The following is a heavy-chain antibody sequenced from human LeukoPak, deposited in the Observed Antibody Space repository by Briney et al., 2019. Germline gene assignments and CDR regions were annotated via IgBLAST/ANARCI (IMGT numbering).Heavy chain of an antibody. CDR2: ISYDGSNK. J-gene: IGHJ3*02. CDR3: ASDSSFDI. V-gene: IGHV3-30*03. CDR1: GFTFSSYG. Sequence: GGSLRLSCAASGFTFSSYGMHWVRQAPGKGLEWVAVISYDGSNKYYADSVKGRFTISRDNSKNTLYLQMNSLRAEDTAVYYCASDSSFDIWGQGTMATVSS.